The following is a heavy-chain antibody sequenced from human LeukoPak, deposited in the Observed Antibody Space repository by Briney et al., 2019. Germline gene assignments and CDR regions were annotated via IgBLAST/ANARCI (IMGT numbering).Heavy chain of an antibody. CDR1: GFFFSSYG. Sequence: GGSLRLSCAASGFFFSSYGMHWVRLAPGKGLEWVGRIKSKTDGGTTDYAAPVKGRFTISRDDSKNTLYLQMNSLKTEDTAVYYCTTAALYYDFWSGYLGGSSDYYYYGMDVWGQGTTVTVSS. CDR3: TTAALYYDFWSGYLGGSSDYYYYGMDV. V-gene: IGHV3-15*01. D-gene: IGHD3-3*01. J-gene: IGHJ6*02. CDR2: IKSKTDGGTT.